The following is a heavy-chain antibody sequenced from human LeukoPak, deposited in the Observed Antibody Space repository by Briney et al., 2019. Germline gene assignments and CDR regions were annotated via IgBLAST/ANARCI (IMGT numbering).Heavy chain of an antibody. V-gene: IGHV4-39*07. CDR2: IYYSGST. Sequence: SETLSLTCTVSGGSISSSSYYWGWIRQPPGKGLEWIGSIYYSGSTYYNPSLKSRVTISVDTSKNQFSLKLSSVTAADTAVYYCAKSSTHRYNWKSGQLHDTFDIWGQGTMVTVSS. J-gene: IGHJ3*02. CDR3: AKSSTHRYNWKSGQLHDTFDI. CDR1: GGSISSSSYY. D-gene: IGHD1-20*01.